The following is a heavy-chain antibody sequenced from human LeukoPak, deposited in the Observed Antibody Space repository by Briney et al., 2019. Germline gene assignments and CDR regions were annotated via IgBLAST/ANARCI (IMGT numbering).Heavy chain of an antibody. CDR1: GFTFSSHW. J-gene: IGHJ5*02. CDR3: VRIPNSANFPNWFDP. CDR2: ISSSSNYI. D-gene: IGHD4/OR15-4a*01. Sequence: GGSLRLSCGASGFTFSSHWMNWVRQAPGKGLEWVSSISSSSNYIYYADSVKGRFTISRDNAKNSLYLQMNSLRAEDTAVYYCVRIPNSANFPNWFDPWDQGTLVTVSS. V-gene: IGHV3-21*01.